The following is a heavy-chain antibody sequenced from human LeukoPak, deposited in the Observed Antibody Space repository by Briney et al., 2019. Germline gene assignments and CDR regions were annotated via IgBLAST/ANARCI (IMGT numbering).Heavy chain of an antibody. CDR1: GYSFGNYW. J-gene: IGHJ4*02. Sequence: GESLKISCKGSGYSFGNYWIAWVRQMPAKGLEWMGIVYPGDSDTRYSPSFQGQVTISVDKSINTAYLQWSSLKASDTAIYYCTRRGSRPYFDYWGQGTLVTVSS. CDR3: TRRGSRPYFDY. D-gene: IGHD2-15*01. CDR2: VYPGDSDT. V-gene: IGHV5-51*01.